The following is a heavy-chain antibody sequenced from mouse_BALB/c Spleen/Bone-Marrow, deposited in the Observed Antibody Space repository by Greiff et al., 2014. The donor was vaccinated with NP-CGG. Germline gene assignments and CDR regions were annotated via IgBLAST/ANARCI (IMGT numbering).Heavy chain of an antibody. J-gene: IGHJ4*01. CDR2: INPYNDGT. CDR1: GYTFSAYV. D-gene: IGHD2-4*01. CDR3: AREGGLRRGDYYAMDY. V-gene: IGHV1-14*01. Sequence: EVQLQQSGPELVKPGASVKMSCKASGYTFSAYVMHWVQQKPGQGLEWIGYINPYNDGTKYNEKFKGKATLTSDKSSSTAYMELSSLTXEDSAVYYCAREGGLRRGDYYAMDYWGQGTSVTVSS.